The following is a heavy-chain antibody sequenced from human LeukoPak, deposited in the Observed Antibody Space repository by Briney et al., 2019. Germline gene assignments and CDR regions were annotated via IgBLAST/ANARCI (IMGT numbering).Heavy chain of an antibody. D-gene: IGHD1-26*01. J-gene: IGHJ4*02. CDR3: ARDSGAGALLPYYFDY. CDR2: ISYDGSNK. V-gene: IGHV3-30-3*01. Sequence: GGSLRLSCAASGFTFSSYAMHWVRQAPGKGLEWVAVISYDGSNKYYADSVKGRFTISRDNSKNTLYLQMNSLRAEDTAVYYCARDSGAGALLPYYFDYWGQGTLVTASS. CDR1: GFTFSSYA.